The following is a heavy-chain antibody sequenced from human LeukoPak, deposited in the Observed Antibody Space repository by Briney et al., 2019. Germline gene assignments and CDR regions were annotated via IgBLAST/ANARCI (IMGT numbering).Heavy chain of an antibody. D-gene: IGHD2-2*01. Sequence: ASVKVSCKASGYTFNGYYMLWVRQAPGQGLEWMGWINPNSGGTSYAQKFQGRVTMTTDTSISTAYMEVSRLESDDTAVYYCAKPLWYQLLQGYYGLDVWGQGTTVTVSS. V-gene: IGHV1-2*02. CDR3: AKPLWYQLLQGYYGLDV. J-gene: IGHJ6*02. CDR1: GYTFNGYY. CDR2: INPNSGGT.